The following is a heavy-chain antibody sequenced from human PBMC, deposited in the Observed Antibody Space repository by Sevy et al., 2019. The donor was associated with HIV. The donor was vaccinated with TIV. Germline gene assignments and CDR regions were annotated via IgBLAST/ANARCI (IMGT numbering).Heavy chain of an antibody. CDR1: GFTFSSYS. V-gene: IGHV3-48*02. CDR3: ARGLLLWFGELSPEDY. CDR2: FSSSSSTI. J-gene: IGHJ4*02. Sequence: GGSLRLSCAASGFTFSSYSMNWVRQAPGKGLEWVSCFSSSSSTIYYADSVKGRFTNSRDNAKNSLYLQMNSLRDEDTAVYYCARGLLLWFGELSPEDYWGQGTLVTVSS. D-gene: IGHD3-10*01.